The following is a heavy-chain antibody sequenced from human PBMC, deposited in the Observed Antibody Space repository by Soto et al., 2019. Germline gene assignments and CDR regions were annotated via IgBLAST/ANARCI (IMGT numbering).Heavy chain of an antibody. V-gene: IGHV3-30-3*01. CDR2: ISYDGSNK. J-gene: IGHJ6*02. CDR3: ARDRGLLGDYYYYYGMDV. CDR1: GFTFSSYA. D-gene: IGHD3-10*01. Sequence: QVQLVESGGGVVQPGRSLRLSCAASGFTFSSYAMHWVRQAPGKGLEWVAVISYDGSNKYYADSVKGRFTISRDNSKNTLYLQMNSLRAEDTAVYYCARDRGLLGDYYYYYGMDVWGQGTTVTVSS.